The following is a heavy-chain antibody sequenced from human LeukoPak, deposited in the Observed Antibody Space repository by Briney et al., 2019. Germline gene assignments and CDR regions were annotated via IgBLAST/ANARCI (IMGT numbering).Heavy chain of an antibody. J-gene: IGHJ4*02. CDR2: IYYSGST. CDR1: GGSISSYY. V-gene: IGHV4-59*05. CDR3: ARSARY. Sequence: SETLSLTCTVSGGSISSYYWSWIRQPAGKGLEWIGSIYYSGSTYYNPSLKSRVTISVDTSKNQFSLKLSSVTAADTAVYYCARSARYWGQGTLVTVSS.